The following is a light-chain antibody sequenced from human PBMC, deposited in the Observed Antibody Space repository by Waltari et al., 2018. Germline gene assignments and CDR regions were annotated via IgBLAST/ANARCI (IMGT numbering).Light chain of an antibody. V-gene: IGKV3-15*01. CDR3: QQYNNWPLYT. CDR1: QSVSSN. J-gene: IGKJ2*01. Sequence: IVTTQSPATLYVSPGERATLYCRASQSVSSNLAWYQQKPGQAPRHLIYGASTRATGIPARFSGSGSGTEFTLTISSLQSEDFAVYYCQQYNNWPLYTFGQGTKLEIK. CDR2: GAS.